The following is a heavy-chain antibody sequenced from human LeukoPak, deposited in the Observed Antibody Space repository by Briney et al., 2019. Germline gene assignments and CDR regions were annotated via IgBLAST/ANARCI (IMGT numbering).Heavy chain of an antibody. Sequence: GGSLRLSCAASGFTFSSYGMHWVRQAPGKGLEWVAVIWYDGSNKYYADSVKGRFTISRDNSKNTLYLQMNSLRAEDTAVYYCARDLAGVQLWLDYWGQGTLVTVSS. CDR3: ARDLAGVQLWLDY. V-gene: IGHV3-33*01. CDR2: IWYDGSNK. J-gene: IGHJ4*02. CDR1: GFTFSSYG. D-gene: IGHD5-18*01.